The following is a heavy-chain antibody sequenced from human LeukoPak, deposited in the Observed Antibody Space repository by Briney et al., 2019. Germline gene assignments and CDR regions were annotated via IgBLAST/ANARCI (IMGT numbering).Heavy chain of an antibody. CDR1: GFTFSNAW. CDR3: TRSAVAGGY. Sequence: PGGTLRLSCAASGFTFSNAWMSWVRQTPGKGLEWVGRIKSKTDGGTADYAAPVEGRFTISRDDSKNTLYLQMNSLKSEDTAVYYCTRSAVAGGYWGQGTLVTV. V-gene: IGHV3-15*01. CDR2: IKSKTDGGTA. D-gene: IGHD6-19*01. J-gene: IGHJ4*02.